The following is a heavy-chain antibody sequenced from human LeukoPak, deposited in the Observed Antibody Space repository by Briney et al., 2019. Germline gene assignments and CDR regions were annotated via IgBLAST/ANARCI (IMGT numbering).Heavy chain of an antibody. CDR1: GGTFSSYA. CDR2: IIPIFGTA. D-gene: IGHD2-2*01. V-gene: IGHV1-69*13. CDR3: ARTYRSSTSCYPNNWFDP. Sequence: GASVKVSCKASGGTFSSYAISWVRQAPGQGLEWMGGIIPIFGTANYAQKFQGRVTITADESTSTAYMELSSLRSEDTAVYYCARTYRSSTSCYPNNWFDPWGQGTLVTVSS. J-gene: IGHJ5*02.